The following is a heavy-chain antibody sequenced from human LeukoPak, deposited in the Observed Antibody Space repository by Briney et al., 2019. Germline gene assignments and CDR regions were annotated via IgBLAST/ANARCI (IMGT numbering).Heavy chain of an antibody. CDR2: VSGGGGTT. J-gene: IGHJ4*02. Sequence: GGSLRLSCAAYGFTFSSYAMSWVRQAPGEGLEWVASVSGGGGTTHHADSVKGRFTISRDNYKSTLYLQMNSLGAGDTAVYYCARDGWNVFFDYWGQGALVSVSS. V-gene: IGHV3-23*01. CDR1: GFTFSSYA. CDR3: ARDGWNVFFDY. D-gene: IGHD1-1*01.